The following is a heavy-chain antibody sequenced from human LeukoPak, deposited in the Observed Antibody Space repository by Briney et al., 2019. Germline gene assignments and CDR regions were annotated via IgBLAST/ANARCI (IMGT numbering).Heavy chain of an antibody. CDR3: ARDPYSGNYGAYYYYYMDV. D-gene: IGHD1-26*01. CDR1: GFTFSSYN. J-gene: IGHJ6*03. V-gene: IGHV3-21*06. Sequence: SGGSLRLSCAASGFTFSSYNMNWVRQAPGKGLEWVSSITSSSSYIYYADSVKGRFTISRYNAKNSLYLQMDSLRVEDTAEYYCARDPYSGNYGAYYYYYMDVWGKGTTVTVSS. CDR2: ITSSSSYI.